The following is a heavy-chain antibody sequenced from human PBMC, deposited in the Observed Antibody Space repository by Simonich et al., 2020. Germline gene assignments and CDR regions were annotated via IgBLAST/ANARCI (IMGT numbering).Heavy chain of an antibody. CDR3: ARASRGTWWYYYFDY. CDR1: GYTFPSYG. CDR2: CSAYNGTT. V-gene: IGHV1-18*01. Sequence: QVQLVQSGAEVKKPGASVKVSCKASGYTFPSYGISWVRQAPGQGLEWMGGCSAYNGTTIYAQKLQGRVTMTTDTSTSTAYMELRTLRSDDTAVYYCARASRGTWWYYYFDYWGQGTLVTVSS. J-gene: IGHJ4*02. D-gene: IGHD2-15*01.